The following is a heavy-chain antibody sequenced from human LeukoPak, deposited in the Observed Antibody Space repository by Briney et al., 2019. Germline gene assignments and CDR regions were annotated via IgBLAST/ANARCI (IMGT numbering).Heavy chain of an antibody. CDR1: GFSFTSFS. J-gene: IGHJ3*02. V-gene: IGHV3-30*04. Sequence: GGSLRLSCAASGFSFTSFSIHWVRQTPDKGLEWLAVISFDGTTKYYADSVKGRFTISRDYSKNTVFLQMNSLRAEDTAVYYCARVLGYYDSSGPYDAFDIWGQGTMVTVSS. CDR2: ISFDGTTK. D-gene: IGHD3-22*01. CDR3: ARVLGYYDSSGPYDAFDI.